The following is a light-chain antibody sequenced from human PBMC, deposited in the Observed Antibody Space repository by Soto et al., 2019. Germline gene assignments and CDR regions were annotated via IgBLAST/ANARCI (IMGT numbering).Light chain of an antibody. CDR1: ISNLGSNF. Sequence: QSVLTQPPSASGTPGERVTISFSGNISNLGSNFVFWYQQLPGAAPKLLISRNDQRPSGVPDRFSGSKSGTSASLAISGLRSEDEADYHCAAWDDSLSGVVFGGGTQLTVL. V-gene: IGLV1-47*01. CDR3: AAWDDSLSGVV. J-gene: IGLJ3*02. CDR2: RND.